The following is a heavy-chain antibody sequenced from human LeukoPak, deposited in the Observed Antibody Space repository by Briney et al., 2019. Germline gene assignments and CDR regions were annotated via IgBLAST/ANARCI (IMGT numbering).Heavy chain of an antibody. Sequence: PGGSLRLSCAASGFTFSSYWMHWVRQAPGKGLVWVSRINTDGSSTSYADSVKGRFTISRDNAKNSLFLQMNSLRAEDTALYHCAKGDRNGWYFDYWGLGTLVTVSS. J-gene: IGHJ4*02. CDR1: GFTFSSYW. CDR3: AKGDRNGWYFDY. V-gene: IGHV3-74*01. CDR2: INTDGSST. D-gene: IGHD6-19*01.